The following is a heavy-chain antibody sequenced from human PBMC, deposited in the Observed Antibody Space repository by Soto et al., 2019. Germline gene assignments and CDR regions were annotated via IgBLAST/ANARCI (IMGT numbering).Heavy chain of an antibody. J-gene: IGHJ6*02. D-gene: IGHD2-2*01. CDR3: ARGGATYCSSTSCYRTYYYYYGMDV. CDR1: GGSFSGYY. CDR2: INHSGST. Sequence: SETLSLTCAVYGGSFSGYYWSWIRQPPGKGLEWIGEINHSGSTNYNPSLKSRVTISVDTSKNQFSLKLSSVTAADTAVYYCARGGATYCSSTSCYRTYYYYYGMDVWGQGTTVTVSS. V-gene: IGHV4-34*01.